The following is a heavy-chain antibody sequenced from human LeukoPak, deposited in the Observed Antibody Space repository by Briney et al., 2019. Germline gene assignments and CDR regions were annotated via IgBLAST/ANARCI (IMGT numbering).Heavy chain of an antibody. Sequence: NPSETLSLTCTVSGGSISSSSYYWGWIRQPAGKGLEWIGRIYISGSTNYNPSLKSRVTMSVDTSKNQFSLKLSSVTAADTAVYYCARQYTYGHTWPYYYYMDVWGKGTTVTVSS. CDR2: IYISGST. CDR3: ARQYTYGHTWPYYYYMDV. J-gene: IGHJ6*03. V-gene: IGHV4-61*02. CDR1: GGSISSSSYY. D-gene: IGHD5-18*01.